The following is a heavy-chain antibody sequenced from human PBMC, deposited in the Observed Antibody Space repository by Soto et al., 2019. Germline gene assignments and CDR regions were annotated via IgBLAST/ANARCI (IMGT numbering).Heavy chain of an antibody. V-gene: IGHV3-30*18. CDR3: AKDLLRQHLFVVYYYDGMDV. D-gene: IGHD3-3*02. Sequence: GGTLRLSCAASGFTFSSYGMHWVRQDPGKGLEWVAVISYDGSNKYYADSVKGRFTISRDNSKNTLYLQMNSLRAEDTAVYYCAKDLLRQHLFVVYYYDGMDVWGQGTTVT. CDR1: GFTFSSYG. CDR2: ISYDGSNK. J-gene: IGHJ6*02.